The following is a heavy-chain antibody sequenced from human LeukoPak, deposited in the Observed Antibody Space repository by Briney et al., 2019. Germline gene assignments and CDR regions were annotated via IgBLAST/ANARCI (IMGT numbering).Heavy chain of an antibody. CDR3: ARDMGHYDSSAHDI. D-gene: IGHD3-22*01. CDR2: INSKTGNT. J-gene: IGHJ4*02. V-gene: IGHV1-2*02. CDR1: GYTFIGYY. Sequence: SVTVSCKASGYTFIGYYMYWVRQAPGQGLECMGWINSKTGNTKYAEKFQGRVTMTRDTSTSTAYMELSGLRSDETAVYYCARDMGHYDSSAHDIWGQGTLVTVSS.